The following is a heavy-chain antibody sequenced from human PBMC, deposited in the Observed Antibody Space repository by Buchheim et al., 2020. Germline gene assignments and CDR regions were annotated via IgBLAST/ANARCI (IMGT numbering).Heavy chain of an antibody. CDR1: GFTFSSYW. J-gene: IGHJ6*02. D-gene: IGHD2-15*01. CDR2: INSDGSST. V-gene: IGHV3-74*01. Sequence: EVQLVESGGGLVQPGGSLRLSCAASGFTFSSYWMHWVRQAPGKGLVWVSRINSDGSSTSYADSVKGRFTISSATAKNTRYLQMNSLRAEDTAVYYCARESVVVAANYGMYVWGQGTT. CDR3: ARESVVVAANYGMYV.